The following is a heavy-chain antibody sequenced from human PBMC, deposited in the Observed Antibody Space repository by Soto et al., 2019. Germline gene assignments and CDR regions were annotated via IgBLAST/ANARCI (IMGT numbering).Heavy chain of an antibody. V-gene: IGHV3-33*06. CDR1: GFSFSNYG. Sequence: LRLSCAASGFSFSNYGMHWVRQAPGKGLEWVAAIFRDGNTKQYADSVKGRFSVSRDNSQNTLYLQMNSLRTEDTAVYYCTNWRASLNSDYWGQGALVTVXS. CDR2: IFRDGNTK. CDR3: TNWRASLNSDY. J-gene: IGHJ4*02.